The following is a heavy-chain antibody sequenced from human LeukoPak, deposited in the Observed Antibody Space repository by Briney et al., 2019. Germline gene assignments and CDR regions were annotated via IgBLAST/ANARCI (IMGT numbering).Heavy chain of an antibody. CDR3: AKEYSYGPYYYYYMDV. J-gene: IGHJ6*03. CDR1: GFTFSSYA. D-gene: IGHD5-18*01. CDR2: ISGSGGST. V-gene: IGHV3-23*01. Sequence: GGSLRLSCAASGFTFSSYAMSWVRQAPGKGLEWVSAISGSGGSTYYADSVKGRFTISRDNSKNTLYLQMNSLRAEDTAVYYCAKEYSYGPYYYYYMDVWGKGTTVTVSS.